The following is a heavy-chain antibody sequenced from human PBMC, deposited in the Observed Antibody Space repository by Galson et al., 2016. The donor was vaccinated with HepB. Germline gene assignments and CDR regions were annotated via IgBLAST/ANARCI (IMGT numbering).Heavy chain of an antibody. D-gene: IGHD1-14*01. J-gene: IGHJ6*02. CDR2: IFYSGSI. Sequence: SETLSLTCSVSGGSVRTGSDYWSWIRQPPGKGLEWIGYIFYSGSINYNPSLKSRVTISVDTSKNQFSLKLTSVSAADTAVYYCARATTYYYYGMDVWGQGTTVTVSS. CDR3: ARATTYYYYGMDV. V-gene: IGHV4-61*01. CDR1: GGSVRTGSDY.